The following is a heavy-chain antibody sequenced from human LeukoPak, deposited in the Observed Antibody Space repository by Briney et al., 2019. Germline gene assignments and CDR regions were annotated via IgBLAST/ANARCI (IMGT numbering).Heavy chain of an antibody. Sequence: SETLSLTCTVSGGSISSGSYYWSWIRQPAGRGLEWIGRFYTSGSTNYNPSLKSRVTISVDTSKTQFSMKLSSETAADTAIYYCARSGLTYYYDSSGYYYLGYWGQGTLVTVSS. CDR1: GGSISSGSYY. CDR3: ARSGLTYYYDSSGYYYLGY. CDR2: FYTSGST. D-gene: IGHD3-22*01. J-gene: IGHJ4*02. V-gene: IGHV4-61*02.